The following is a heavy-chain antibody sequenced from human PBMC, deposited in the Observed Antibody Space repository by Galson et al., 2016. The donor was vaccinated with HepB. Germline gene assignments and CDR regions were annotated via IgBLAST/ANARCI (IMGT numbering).Heavy chain of an antibody. D-gene: IGHD3-10*01. CDR2: ISSSGSTI. V-gene: IGHV3-11*01. Sequence: SLRPSCAASGFTFSDYYMSWIRQAPGTGLERTSYISSSGSTIYSADSVKGRFTISRDNAKNSLYLQMNSLRAEDTAVYYCARYYYGSGSSPPYLRRWGGDWFFDLWGRGTLITVSS. J-gene: IGHJ2*01. CDR1: GFTFSDYY. CDR3: ARYYYGSGSSPPYLRRWGGDWFFDL.